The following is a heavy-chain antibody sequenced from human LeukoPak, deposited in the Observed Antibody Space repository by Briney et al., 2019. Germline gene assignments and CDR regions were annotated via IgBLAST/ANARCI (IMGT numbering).Heavy chain of an antibody. Sequence: SVKVSCKASGGTFSSYAFNWVRQAPGQGLEWMGGIIPIFGTSNYTQKFQGRVTITRNTSISTAYMELSSLRSEDTAVYYCARGLGPYYYYMDVWGKGTTVIVSS. CDR2: IIPIFGTS. V-gene: IGHV1-69*05. J-gene: IGHJ6*03. CDR3: ARGLGPYYYYMDV. CDR1: GGTFSSYA.